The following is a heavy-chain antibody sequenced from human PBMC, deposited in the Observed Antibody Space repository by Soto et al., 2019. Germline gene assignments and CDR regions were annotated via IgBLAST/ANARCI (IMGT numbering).Heavy chain of an antibody. Sequence: EVQLVESGGGLVKPGGSLRLSCAASGFTFSSAWMNWVRQAPGKGLEWVGRVKSKTDGGTTDYAAPVKGRFTISRDDSKNTLYLQMNSLKTEDTAVYYCTTESPRYYYYGMDVCGQGTTVTVSS. V-gene: IGHV3-15*07. CDR3: TTESPRYYYYGMDV. CDR1: GFTFSSAW. CDR2: VKSKTDGGTT. J-gene: IGHJ6*02.